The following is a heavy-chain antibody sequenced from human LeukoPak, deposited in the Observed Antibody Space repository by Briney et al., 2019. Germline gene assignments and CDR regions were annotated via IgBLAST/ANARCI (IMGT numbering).Heavy chain of an antibody. CDR2: ISYDGSNK. Sequence: GGSLRLSCAASGFTFSNYGMHWVRQGPGKGLEWVAAISYDGSNKKYADSVKGRFTISRDNSKNTLYLQMNSLRAEDTAVYYCARGETAMAPFDYWGQGTLVTVSS. J-gene: IGHJ4*02. CDR3: ARGETAMAPFDY. D-gene: IGHD5-18*01. CDR1: GFTFSNYG. V-gene: IGHV3-30*03.